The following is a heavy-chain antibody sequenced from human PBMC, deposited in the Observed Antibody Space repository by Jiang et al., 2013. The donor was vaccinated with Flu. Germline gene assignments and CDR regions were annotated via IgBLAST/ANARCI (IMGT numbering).Heavy chain of an antibody. Sequence: QSGSELKEPGASVKISCKASGYTLTSYAMNWVRQAPGQGLEWMGWINTNTGVPAYAQGFTGRFVFSLDASVNTAYLQITSLEAEDTAIYYCARDQAAPVDNNWLDPWGQGTLVTVSS. J-gene: IGHJ5*02. CDR1: GYTLTSYA. D-gene: IGHD3-9*01. CDR3: ARDQAAPVDNNWLDP. V-gene: IGHV7-4-1*02. CDR2: INTNTGVP.